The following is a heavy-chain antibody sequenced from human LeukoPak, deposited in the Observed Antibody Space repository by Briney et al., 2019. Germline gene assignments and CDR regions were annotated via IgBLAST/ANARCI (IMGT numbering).Heavy chain of an antibody. V-gene: IGHV3-23*01. J-gene: IGHJ3*02. CDR2: LSGTGDST. CDR1: GFTFSIYA. CDR3: AKDKGYSGSLGAFDI. D-gene: IGHD1-26*01. Sequence: TGGSLRLSCAASGFTFSIYAMSWVRQTPGKGLEWVSTLSGTGDSTYYADSVKGRFTISRDNSKNTLYLRMNSLRAEDTAVYYCAKDKGYSGSLGAFDIWGQGTMVTVSS.